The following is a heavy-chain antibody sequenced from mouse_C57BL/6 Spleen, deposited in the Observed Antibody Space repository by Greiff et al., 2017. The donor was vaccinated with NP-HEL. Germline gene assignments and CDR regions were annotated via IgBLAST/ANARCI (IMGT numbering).Heavy chain of an antibody. D-gene: IGHD2-1*01. Sequence: VQLQQSGAELVRPGTSVKVSCKASGYAFTNYLIEWVKQRPGQGLEWIGVINPGSGGTNYNEKFKGKATLTADKSSSTAYMQLSSLTSEDSAVYFCARSWVGNYNAYWGQGTLVTVSA. J-gene: IGHJ3*01. V-gene: IGHV1-54*01. CDR3: ARSWVGNYNAY. CDR1: GYAFTNYL. CDR2: INPGSGGT.